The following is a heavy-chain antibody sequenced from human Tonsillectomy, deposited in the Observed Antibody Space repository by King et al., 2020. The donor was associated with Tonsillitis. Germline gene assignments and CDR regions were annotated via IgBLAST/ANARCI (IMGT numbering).Heavy chain of an antibody. CDR1: GGSISSYY. V-gene: IGHV4-4*07. CDR3: AREIYYYDSSGQSYFFDY. CDR2: IYTSGST. D-gene: IGHD3-22*01. J-gene: IGHJ4*02. Sequence: QLQESGPGLVKPSETLSLTCTVSGGSISSYYWSWIRQPAGKGLEWIGRIYTSGSTKYNPSLKSRVTMSVDTSENQLSLKLSSVTAADTAVYYWAREIYYYDSSGQSYFFDYWGQGTLVTVSS.